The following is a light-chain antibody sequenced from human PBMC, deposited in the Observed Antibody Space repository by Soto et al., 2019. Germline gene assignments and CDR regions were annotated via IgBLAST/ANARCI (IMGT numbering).Light chain of an antibody. V-gene: IGLV2-14*01. J-gene: IGLJ3*02. CDR1: NNDVGGYNY. CDR3: SSYTTSGTWV. Sequence: QSVLTQPASVSGSPGQSITISCTGTNNDVGGYNYVSWYRHHPGKAPKLMIYEVSNRPSGVSNRFSGSKSGNTASLTISGLQAEDEADYYCSSYTTSGTWVFGGGTKVTVL. CDR2: EVS.